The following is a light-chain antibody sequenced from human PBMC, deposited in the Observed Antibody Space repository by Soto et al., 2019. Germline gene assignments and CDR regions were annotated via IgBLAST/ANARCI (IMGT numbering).Light chain of an antibody. J-gene: IGLJ2*01. CDR2: EDN. Sequence: NFMLTQPHSVSESPGKTVTISCTRSSGSIASNYVQWYQQRPGSAPTTVIYEDNQRPSGVPDRFSGSIDSSSISASLTISRLKTEDEADYYCQSYDSSNHVVFGGGTKLTVL. CDR1: SGSIASNY. CDR3: QSYDSSNHVV. V-gene: IGLV6-57*04.